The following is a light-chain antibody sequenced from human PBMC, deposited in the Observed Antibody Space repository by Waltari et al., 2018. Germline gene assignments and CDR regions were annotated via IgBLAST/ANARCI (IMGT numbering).Light chain of an antibody. J-gene: IGLJ1*01. CDR3: SSYTTSNAPGV. V-gene: IGLV2-14*01. CDR1: DSDVGAYNF. CDR2: EVS. Sequence: QSALTQPASVPGSPGQSITISCTGTDSDVGAYNFVSWYRQHPGKAPHLIIYEVSERPPGISDRFSGSKSANTASLTISWLQADDEAVYYCSSYTTSNAPGVFGTGTKVTVL.